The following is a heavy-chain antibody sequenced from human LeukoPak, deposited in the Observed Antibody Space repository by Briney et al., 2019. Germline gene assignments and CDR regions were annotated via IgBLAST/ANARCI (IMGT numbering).Heavy chain of an antibody. D-gene: IGHD5-12*01. V-gene: IGHV3-7*04. J-gene: IGHJ4*02. CDR2: IKRDGGEK. CDR3: ARDAGNSGYDLFDY. CDR1: GFTFSDYW. Sequence: GRSLRPSCAASGFTFSDYWMTWVRQAPGKGLEWVANIKRDGGEKFYVDSVKGRCTISRDNAKNSVYLQMNSLRAEDTAVYFCARDAGNSGYDLFDYWGQGTLVTVSS.